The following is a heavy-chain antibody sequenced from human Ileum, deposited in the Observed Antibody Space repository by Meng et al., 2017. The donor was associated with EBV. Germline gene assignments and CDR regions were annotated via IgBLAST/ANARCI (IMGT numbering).Heavy chain of an antibody. Sequence: VELVPSADRVQKPGSPMKVSRQATEGNCSSYAISLVRTAPGQGREWLGWIVPPFDTANYAQQFQGRVTITADKSTGTAYIELSSLRSEDTAIYYCARGGDSSGWYWYFDYWGQGTLVTVSS. CDR3: ARGGDSSGWYWYFDY. J-gene: IGHJ4*02. CDR2: IVPPFDTA. V-gene: IGHV1-69*06. CDR1: EGNCSSYA. D-gene: IGHD6-19*01.